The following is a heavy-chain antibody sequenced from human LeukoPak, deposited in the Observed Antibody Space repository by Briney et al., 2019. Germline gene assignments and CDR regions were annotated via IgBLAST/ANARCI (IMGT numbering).Heavy chain of an antibody. Sequence: SVKVSCKASVGTFSSYAISWVRQAPGQGREYMRRIIPIIGTANYAQKFQGRVTITADNSTSTAYMELSSLRSEDTAVYYCLYRIAARSGTFDYWGQGTLVTVSS. D-gene: IGHD6-13*01. J-gene: IGHJ4*02. CDR3: LYRIAARSGTFDY. V-gene: IGHV1-69*04. CDR1: VGTFSSYA. CDR2: IIPIIGTA.